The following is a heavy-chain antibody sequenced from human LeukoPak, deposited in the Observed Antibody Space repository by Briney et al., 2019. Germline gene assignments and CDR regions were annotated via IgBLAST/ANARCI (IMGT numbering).Heavy chain of an antibody. J-gene: IGHJ4*02. Sequence: GGSLRLSCAASGFTFSSYGMHWVRQAPGKGLEWVAFIRYDGSNKYYADSVKGRFTISRDNSKNTLYLQMNSLRAEDTAVYYCAKENVEMATEEDYWGQGTLVTVSS. CDR3: AKENVEMATEEDY. CDR2: IRYDGSNK. D-gene: IGHD5-24*01. CDR1: GFTFSSYG. V-gene: IGHV3-30*02.